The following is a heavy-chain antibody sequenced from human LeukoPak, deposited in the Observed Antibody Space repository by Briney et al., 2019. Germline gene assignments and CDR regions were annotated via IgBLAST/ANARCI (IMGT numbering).Heavy chain of an antibody. J-gene: IGHJ5*02. V-gene: IGHV4-59*01. CDR1: GGSISSYY. D-gene: IGHD3-9*01. CDR2: IYYSGST. CDR3: AREDDILTGLDP. Sequence: ETLSLTCTVSGGSISSYYWSWIRQPPGKGLEWIGYIYYSGSTNYNPSLKSRVTISVDTSKNQFSLKLCSVTAADTAVYYCAREDDILTGLDPWGQGTLVTVSS.